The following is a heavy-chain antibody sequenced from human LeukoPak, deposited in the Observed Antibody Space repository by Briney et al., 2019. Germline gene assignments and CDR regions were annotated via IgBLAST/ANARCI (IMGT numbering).Heavy chain of an antibody. CDR1: GFTFSSYA. CDR3: ARGYDFWSGYWSHSDY. V-gene: IGHV3-64*01. Sequence: GGSLRLSCAASGFTFSSYAMHWVRQAPGKGLEYVSAISSNGGSTYYANSVKGRFTITRDNSKNTLYLQMGSLRAEDMAVYYCARGYDFWSGYWSHSDYWGQGTLVTVSS. J-gene: IGHJ4*02. CDR2: ISSNGGST. D-gene: IGHD3-3*01.